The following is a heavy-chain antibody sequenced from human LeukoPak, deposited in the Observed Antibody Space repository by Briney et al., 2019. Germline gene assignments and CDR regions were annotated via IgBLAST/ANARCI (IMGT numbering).Heavy chain of an antibody. CDR1: GFTFSSYA. D-gene: IGHD5-18*01. CDR3: AKDGYSYGSLDY. J-gene: IGHJ4*02. Sequence: GGSLRLSCAASGFTFSSYAMSWVRQAPGKGLEWVSAISGSGGSTYYADSVKGRFTISRSNSKNTLYLQMNSLRAEDTAVYYCAKDGYSYGSLDYWGQGTLVTVSS. V-gene: IGHV3-23*01. CDR2: ISGSGGST.